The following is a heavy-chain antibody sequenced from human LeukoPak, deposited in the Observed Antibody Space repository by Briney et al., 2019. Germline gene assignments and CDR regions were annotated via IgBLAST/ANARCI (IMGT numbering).Heavy chain of an antibody. D-gene: IGHD2-2*01. CDR3: AKLAYVVVPAASFDY. CDR2: ISGRGGST. V-gene: IGHV3-23*01. J-gene: IGHJ4*01. Sequence: PGGSLRLSCAASGFTVSSNYMSWVRQAPGKGLEWVSAISGRGGSTYYADSVKGRFTISRDNSKNTLYLQMNSLRAEDTAVYYCAKLAYVVVPAASFDYWGHGTLVTVSS. CDR1: GFTVSSNY.